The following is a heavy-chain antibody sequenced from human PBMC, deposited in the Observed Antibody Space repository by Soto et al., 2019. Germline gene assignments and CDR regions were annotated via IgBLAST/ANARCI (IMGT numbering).Heavy chain of an antibody. CDR1: GYSFSTHW. CDR3: ARSQFDYVWGTSGYFDS. Sequence: LGESLKISCKGSGYSFSTHWVGWVRQMPGKGLEWMGIIYPGDSDARYSPSFKGQVTISVDESTTTAFLQWSSLKASDTAMYFCARSQFDYVWGTSGYFDSWGQRTLVTVSS. V-gene: IGHV5-51*01. J-gene: IGHJ4*02. D-gene: IGHD3-16*01. CDR2: IYPGDSDA.